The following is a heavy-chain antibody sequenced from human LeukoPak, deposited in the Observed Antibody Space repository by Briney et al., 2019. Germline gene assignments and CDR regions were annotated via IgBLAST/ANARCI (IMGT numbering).Heavy chain of an antibody. CDR1: GFTFSSYA. CDR3: ARDGYYYDSSGARSQHYFDY. CDR2: ISYDGSNK. V-gene: IGHV3-30-3*01. D-gene: IGHD3-22*01. Sequence: PGGSLRLSCAASGFTFSSYAMHWVRQAPGKGLEWVAVISYDGSNKYYADSVKGRFTISRDNSKNTLYLQMNSLRAEDTAVYYCARDGYYYDSSGARSQHYFDYWGQGTLVTVSS. J-gene: IGHJ4*02.